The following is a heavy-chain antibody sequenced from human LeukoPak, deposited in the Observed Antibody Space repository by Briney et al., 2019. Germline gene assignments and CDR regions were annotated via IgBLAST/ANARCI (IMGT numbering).Heavy chain of an antibody. CDR3: ARHPAYYYYGMDV. Sequence: SVKVSCKASGGTFSSYAISWVRQAPGQGLEWMGGIIPIFGTANYAQRFQGRVTITADESTSTAYMELSSLRSEDTAVYYCARHPAYYYYGMDVWGQGTTVTVSS. CDR1: GGTFSSYA. CDR2: IIPIFGTA. J-gene: IGHJ6*02. V-gene: IGHV1-69*13.